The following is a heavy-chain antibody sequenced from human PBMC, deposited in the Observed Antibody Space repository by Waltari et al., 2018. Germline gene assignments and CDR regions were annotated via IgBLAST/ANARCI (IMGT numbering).Heavy chain of an antibody. J-gene: IGHJ6*02. CDR2: IKQDASEE. V-gene: IGHV3-7*01. D-gene: IGHD3-10*01. Sequence: EMQLVESGGGLVQPGGSLRLSCAPSGFPLCSYWMSWVRQAPGKGLEWVANIKQDASEEYYVDSVKGRFTISKDNAKNSLSLQMNSLRAEDTAVYYCATGSTARGYYGMDVWGQGTTVTVSS. CDR3: ATGSTARGYYGMDV. CDR1: GFPLCSYW.